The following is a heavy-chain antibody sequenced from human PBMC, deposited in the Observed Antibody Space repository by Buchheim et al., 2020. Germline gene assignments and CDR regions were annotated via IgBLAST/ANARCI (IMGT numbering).Heavy chain of an antibody. Sequence: EERLVESGGGLGQPGGSLRLSCAASGFTFSSDWMHWVRQAPGKGLVRVSRINPDGSDTTYADSVKGRFTISRDNGRNTLYLQMNSLRGEDTAIYYCTRSANFFRGMDVWGQGTT. J-gene: IGHJ6*02. CDR3: TRSANFFRGMDV. CDR2: INPDGSDT. D-gene: IGHD2-15*01. CDR1: GFTFSSDW. V-gene: IGHV3-74*01.